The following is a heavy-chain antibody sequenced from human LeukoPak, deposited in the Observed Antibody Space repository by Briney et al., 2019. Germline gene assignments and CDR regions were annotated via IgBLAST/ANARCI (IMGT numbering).Heavy chain of an antibody. V-gene: IGHV1-2*02. CDR1: GYTFTGNY. CDR3: ARDNGWYGFDY. CDR2: INPNSGGT. D-gene: IGHD6-19*01. J-gene: IGHJ4*02. Sequence: ASVKVSCKASGYTFTGNYIHWVRQAPGQGLEWMGWINPNSGGTNYAQKFQGRVTMTRDTSITTAYMELSRLGSDDTAVYFCARDNGWYGFDYWGQGTLGTVSS.